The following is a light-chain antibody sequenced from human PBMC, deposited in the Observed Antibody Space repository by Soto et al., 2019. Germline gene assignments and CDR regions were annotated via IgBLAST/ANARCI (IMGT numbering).Light chain of an antibody. Sequence: DIQMTRSHSSLSASVVDRLIITFLASKSINNYLHCFQQKPGKAPKLLIYAASTLQGGVPSRFSGSGSGTDFTLTISSLQPEDFATYYCHQSYSTRTFGQENKVDIK. CDR3: HQSYSTRT. CDR2: AAS. V-gene: IGKV1-39*01. J-gene: IGKJ1*01. CDR1: KSINNY.